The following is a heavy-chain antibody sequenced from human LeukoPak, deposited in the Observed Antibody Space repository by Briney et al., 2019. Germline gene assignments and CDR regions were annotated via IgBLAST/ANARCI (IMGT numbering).Heavy chain of an antibody. V-gene: IGHV1-2*02. J-gene: IGHJ5*02. CDR1: GLSFSSYG. Sequence: GGSLRLSCAASGLSFSSYGMHWVRQAPGQGLEWMGWINPNSGGTNYAQKFQGRVTMTRDTSISTAYMELSRLRSDDTAVYYCARDYTPWFDPWGQGTLVTVSS. CDR2: INPNSGGT. D-gene: IGHD3-16*01. CDR3: ARDYTPWFDP.